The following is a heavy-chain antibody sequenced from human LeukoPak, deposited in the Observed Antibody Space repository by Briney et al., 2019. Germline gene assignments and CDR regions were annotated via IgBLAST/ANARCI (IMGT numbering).Heavy chain of an antibody. CDR2: ISGSGGST. CDR3: AKGATLSTRMYYFDY. Sequence: GGSLRLSCAASGFTFSSYAMSWVRQAPGKGLEWVSGISGSGGSTYYADSVKGRFTTSRDNSKNTLYVQMNSLRAEDTAVYYCAKGATLSTRMYYFDYWGQGTLVTVSS. V-gene: IGHV3-23*01. J-gene: IGHJ4*02. D-gene: IGHD2-15*01. CDR1: GFTFSSYA.